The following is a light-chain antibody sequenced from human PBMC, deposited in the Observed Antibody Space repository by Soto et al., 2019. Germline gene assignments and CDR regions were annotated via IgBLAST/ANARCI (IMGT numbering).Light chain of an antibody. J-gene: IGKJ2*02. CDR3: QQYNSYPRT. V-gene: IGKV1-16*02. Sequence: DIQMTQSPSSLSASVGDRVTITCLASQGSSNYLAGVQQRPGKAPKSLIYAASNLQPGGPSKFSGSGSGTDFTLTISSLQPEDFATYYCQQYNSYPRTFGQGTRLEIK. CDR1: QGSSNY. CDR2: AAS.